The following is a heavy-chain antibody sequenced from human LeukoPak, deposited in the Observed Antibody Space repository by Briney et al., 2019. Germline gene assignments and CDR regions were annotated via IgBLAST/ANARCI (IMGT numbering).Heavy chain of an antibody. V-gene: IGHV3-43*01. CDR1: GFTFDDYT. CDR2: ISWDGGST. D-gene: IGHD4-11*01. CDR3: AKVRGLLTTGYYMDV. J-gene: IGHJ6*03. Sequence: GGSLRLSCAASGFTFDDYTMHWVRQAPGKGLEWVSLISWDGGSTYYADSVKGRFTISRDNSKNPLYLQMNSLRTEDTALYYCAKVRGLLTTGYYMDVWGKGTTVTVSS.